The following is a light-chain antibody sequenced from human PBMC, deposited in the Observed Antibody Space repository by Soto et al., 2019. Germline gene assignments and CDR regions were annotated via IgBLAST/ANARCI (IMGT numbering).Light chain of an antibody. CDR3: GTWDTSLSGAPEV. CDR2: DTN. Sequence: QSVLTQPPSVSAAPGQKVTISCSGFSSNIGNNYVSWYQQLPGTAPKLLIYDTNKRPSGIPDRFSGSKSGTSASLDITGLQTGDEADYYCGTWDTSLSGAPEVFGGGTKVTVL. J-gene: IGLJ3*02. V-gene: IGLV1-51*01. CDR1: SSNIGNNY.